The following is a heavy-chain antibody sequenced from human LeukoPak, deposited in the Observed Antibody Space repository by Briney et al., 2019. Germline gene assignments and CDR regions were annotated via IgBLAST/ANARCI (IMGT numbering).Heavy chain of an antibody. J-gene: IGHJ4*02. CDR1: GGSISSYY. Sequence: SETLSLTCTVSGGSISSYYWGWIRQPPGKGLEWIGYISYTGITNFNPALRSRVALSVDTSKNQFSLKLSSVTAADTAVYYCARSRASGGQSLIDYWGQGTLVTVSS. CDR3: ARSRASGGQSLIDY. D-gene: IGHD6-19*01. V-gene: IGHV4-59*08. CDR2: ISYTGIT.